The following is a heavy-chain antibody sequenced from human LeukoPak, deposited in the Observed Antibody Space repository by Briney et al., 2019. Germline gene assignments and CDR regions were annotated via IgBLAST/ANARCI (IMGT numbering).Heavy chain of an antibody. CDR1: GFTFSSYA. CDR2: IRDSGSST. CDR3: AKYGPQDSGSSHFDY. D-gene: IGHD1-26*01. V-gene: IGHV3-23*01. Sequence: GGSLRLSCAASGFTFSSYAMSWVRRAPGKGLEWVSAIRDSGSSTHYADSVKGRFTTSRDNSKNTLFLQMNSLRAEDTAIYYCAKYGPQDSGSSHFDYWGQGALVTVSS. J-gene: IGHJ4*02.